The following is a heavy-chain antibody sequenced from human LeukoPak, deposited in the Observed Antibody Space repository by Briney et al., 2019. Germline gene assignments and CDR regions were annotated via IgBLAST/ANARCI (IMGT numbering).Heavy chain of an antibody. Sequence: GGSLRLSCAASGFTFSSYWMSWVRQAPGKGLGWVANIKQDGSEKYYVDSVKGRFTISRDNAKNSLYLQMNSLRAEDTAVYYCARDQDSGSYFDYYYYMDVWGKGTTVTVSS. CDR1: GFTFSSYW. V-gene: IGHV3-7*01. J-gene: IGHJ6*03. CDR2: IKQDGSEK. D-gene: IGHD1-26*01. CDR3: ARDQDSGSYFDYYYYMDV.